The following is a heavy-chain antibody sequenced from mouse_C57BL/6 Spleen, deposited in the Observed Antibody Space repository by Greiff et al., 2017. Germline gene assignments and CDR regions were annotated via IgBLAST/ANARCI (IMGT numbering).Heavy chain of an antibody. CDR3: ARRGIYYDYDGEAWFAY. Sequence: EVKVVESGGDLVKPGGSLKLSCAASGFTFSSYGMSWVRQTPDKRLEWVATISSGGSYTYYPDSVKGRFTISRDNAKNTLYLQMSSLKSEDTAMYYCARRGIYYDYDGEAWFAYWGQGTLVTVSA. CDR2: ISSGGSYT. V-gene: IGHV5-6*02. CDR1: GFTFSSYG. J-gene: IGHJ3*01. D-gene: IGHD2-4*01.